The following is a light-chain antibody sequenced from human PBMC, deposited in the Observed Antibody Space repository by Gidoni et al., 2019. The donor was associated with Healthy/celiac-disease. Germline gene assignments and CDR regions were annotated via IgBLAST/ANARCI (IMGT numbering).Light chain of an antibody. CDR1: QSVSSN. CDR2: GAS. CDR3: QEYNNWPPYT. V-gene: IGKV3-15*01. J-gene: IGKJ2*01. Sequence: DTVITQSPATLSVSPGERATLPCSASQSVSSNLSWYQPTPGQAPRLLIDGASTRATGIPARFSGSGSGTEFTRTISSLQSEEFEVDYCQEYNNWPPYTFGQGTKLEIK.